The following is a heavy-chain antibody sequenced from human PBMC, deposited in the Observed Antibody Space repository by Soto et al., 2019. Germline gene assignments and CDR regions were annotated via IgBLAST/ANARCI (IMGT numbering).Heavy chain of an antibody. J-gene: IGHJ5*02. CDR1: GGSISSSSYY. D-gene: IGHD4-17*01. V-gene: IGHV4-39*01. CDR2: IYYSGST. CDR3: ATDRAGDYVLDNWFDP. Sequence: SETLSLTCTVSGGSISSSSYYWGWIRQPPGKGLEWIGSIYYSGSTYYNPSLKSRVTISVDTSKNQFSLKLSSVTAADTAVYYCATDRAGDYVLDNWFDPWGQGTLVTVSS.